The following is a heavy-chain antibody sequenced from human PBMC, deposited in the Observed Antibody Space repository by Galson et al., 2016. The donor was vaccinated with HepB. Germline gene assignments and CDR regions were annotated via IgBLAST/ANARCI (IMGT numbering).Heavy chain of an antibody. CDR3: ARSYLLGRGFGS. CDR2: TYSSSKWRF. CDR1: GDSVSSNSSG. V-gene: IGHV6-1*01. D-gene: IGHD7-27*01. Sequence: CAISGDSVSSNSSGWYWIRQSPSRGLEWLGRTYSSSKWRFDYAESVESRIAINPDTAKNQFSLQLNSVTPEDTSIYYCARSYLLGRGFGSWGQGTLVTVSS. J-gene: IGHJ4*02.